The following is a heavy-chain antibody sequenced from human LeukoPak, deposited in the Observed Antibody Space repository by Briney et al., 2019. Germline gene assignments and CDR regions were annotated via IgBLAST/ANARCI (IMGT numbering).Heavy chain of an antibody. Sequence: GASVKGSCKASGYTFSIYNMHWVRQAPGQGLEWMGIINPSGGTSYAQKLQGRITMTRDTSTSTLYMELSRLKSEDTAVYYCGREGLAGTGLDYWGQGTLVTVSS. CDR2: INPSGGT. V-gene: IGHV1-46*01. CDR3: GREGLAGTGLDY. D-gene: IGHD6-13*01. J-gene: IGHJ4*01. CDR1: GYTFSIYN.